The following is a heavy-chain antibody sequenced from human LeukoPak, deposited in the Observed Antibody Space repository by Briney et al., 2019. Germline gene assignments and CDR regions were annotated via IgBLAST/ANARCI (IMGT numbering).Heavy chain of an antibody. J-gene: IGHJ4*02. CDR2: IKQDGSEK. CDR3: ARDLLVCGSGYHY. Sequence: GGSLRLSCAASGFTFSSCWMSWVRQAQGKGLEWVANIKQDGSEKYYVDSVKGRLTISRDNPKNSLYLQMNSLRAEDTAVYYCARDLLVCGSGYHYWGQGTLVTVSS. CDR1: GFTFSSCW. V-gene: IGHV3-7*01. D-gene: IGHD3-22*01.